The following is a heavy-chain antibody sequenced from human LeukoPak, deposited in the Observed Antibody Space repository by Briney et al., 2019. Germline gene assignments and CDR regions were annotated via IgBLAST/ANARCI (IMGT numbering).Heavy chain of an antibody. CDR1: GFTFSSYW. Sequence: GGSLRLSCAASGFTFSSYWMSWVRQAPGKGLEWVANIKQDGSEKYYVDSVKGRFTISRDNAKNSLYLQMNSLRAEDTAVYYCATSPVTAIQNWFDPWGQGTLVTVSS. J-gene: IGHJ5*02. CDR2: IKQDGSEK. D-gene: IGHD2-21*02. CDR3: ATSPVTAIQNWFDP. V-gene: IGHV3-7*01.